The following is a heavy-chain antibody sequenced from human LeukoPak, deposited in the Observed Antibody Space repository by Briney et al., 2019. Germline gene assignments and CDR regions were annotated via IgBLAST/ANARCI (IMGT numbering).Heavy chain of an antibody. V-gene: IGHV3-23*01. J-gene: IGHJ4*02. D-gene: IGHD3-10*01. CDR2: ISSSGGST. CDR1: GFTFSSSA. Sequence: GGSLRLSCAASGFTFSSSAMSWVRQAPGKGLEWVSSISSSGGSTSYADSVKGRSTISRDNSKNTLYLQMNSLRAEDTAVYYCAKRGYGSGSYSRYYFDYWGQGILVTVSS. CDR3: AKRGYGSGSYSRYYFDY.